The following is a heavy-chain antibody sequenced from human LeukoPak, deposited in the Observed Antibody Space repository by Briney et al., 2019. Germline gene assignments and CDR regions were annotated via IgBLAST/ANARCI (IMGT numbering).Heavy chain of an antibody. CDR3: ARERDNGYDSYYFDY. D-gene: IGHD5-12*01. Sequence: SVKVSCKASGGTFSSYAISWVRQAPGQGLEWTGRIIPILGIANYAQKFQGRVTITADKSTSTAYMELSSLRSEDTAVYYCARERDNGYDSYYFDYWGQGTLVTVSS. J-gene: IGHJ4*02. CDR1: GGTFSSYA. V-gene: IGHV1-69*04. CDR2: IIPILGIA.